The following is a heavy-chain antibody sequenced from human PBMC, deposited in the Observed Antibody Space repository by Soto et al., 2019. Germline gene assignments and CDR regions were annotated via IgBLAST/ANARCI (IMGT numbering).Heavy chain of an antibody. CDR3: AGGPATVVTPESWFDP. CDR1: GGSISSSSYY. V-gene: IGHV4-39*01. D-gene: IGHD4-17*01. Sequence: SETLSLTCTVSGGSISSSSYYWGWIRQPPGKGLEWIGSIYYSGSTYYNPSLKSRVTISVDTSKNQFSLKLSSVTAADTAVYYCAGGPATVVTPESWFDPWGQGTLVTVSS. CDR2: IYYSGST. J-gene: IGHJ5*02.